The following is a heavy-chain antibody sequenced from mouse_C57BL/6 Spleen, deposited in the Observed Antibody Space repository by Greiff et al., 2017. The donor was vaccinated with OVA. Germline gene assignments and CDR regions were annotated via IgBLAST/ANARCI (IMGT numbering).Heavy chain of an antibody. V-gene: IGHV2-2*01. Sequence: VKLVESGPGLVQPSQSLSITCTVSGFSLTSYGVHWVRQSPGKGLEWLGVIWSGGSTDYNAAFISRLSISKDNSKSQVFFKMNSLQADDTAIYYCARNTLAYYSNLAWFAYWGQGTLVTVSA. CDR2: IWSGGST. CDR3: ARNTLAYYSNLAWFAY. D-gene: IGHD2-5*01. J-gene: IGHJ3*01. CDR1: GFSLTSYG.